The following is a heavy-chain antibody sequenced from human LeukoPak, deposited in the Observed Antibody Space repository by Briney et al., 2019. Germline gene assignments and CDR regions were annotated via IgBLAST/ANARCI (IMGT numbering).Heavy chain of an antibody. V-gene: IGHV4-59*08. D-gene: IGHD6-13*01. J-gene: IGHJ4*02. Sequence: SETLSLTCTVSGGSISSYYWSWIRQPPGKGLEWIGYIYYSGSTNYNPSLKSRVTISVDTSKNQFSLKLSSVTAADTAVYYCARQEGSSWYFDYWGQGTLVTVSS. CDR2: IYYSGST. CDR3: ARQEGSSWYFDY. CDR1: GGSISSYY.